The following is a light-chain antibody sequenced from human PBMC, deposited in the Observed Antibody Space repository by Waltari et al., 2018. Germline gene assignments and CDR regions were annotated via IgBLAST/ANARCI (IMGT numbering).Light chain of an antibody. CDR2: LGS. Sequence: DIVMTKSHVSLPVTPGEPASIPCRSGHSLLHSIGYNYLDWYVQKPGQSPQVVFSLGSYRASGVPDRFTGGGSGTDFTLKISRVEADDVGVYYCMQALQTPRTFGQGTRVEIK. V-gene: IGKV2-28*01. CDR3: MQALQTPRT. CDR1: HSLLHSIGYNY. J-gene: IGKJ1*01.